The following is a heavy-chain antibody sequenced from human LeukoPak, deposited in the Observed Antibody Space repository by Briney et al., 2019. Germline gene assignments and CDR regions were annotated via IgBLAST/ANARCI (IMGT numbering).Heavy chain of an antibody. D-gene: IGHD4-11*01. CDR3: ARDSDYSGNGNGDWFDP. CDR1: GFSFTSFG. CDR2: ISTYTGVT. Sequence: ASVKVSCKASGFSFTSFGVTWVRQAPGQGLEWMGWISTYTGVTHYAEKFEDRVTMSIDTSTTTAYMELRSLRYDDTAVYYRARDSDYSGNGNGDWFDPWGQGTVVTVSS. V-gene: IGHV1-18*04. J-gene: IGHJ5*02.